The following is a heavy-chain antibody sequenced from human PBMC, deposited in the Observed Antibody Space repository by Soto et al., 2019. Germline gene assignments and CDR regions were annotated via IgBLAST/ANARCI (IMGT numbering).Heavy chain of an antibody. CDR1: GFTFSSYA. CDR2: ISYDGSNK. V-gene: IGHV3-30-3*01. J-gene: IGHJ4*02. Sequence: GGSLRLSCATSGFTFSSYAMHWVRQAPGKGLEWVAVISYDGSNKYYADSVKGRFTISRDNSKNTLYLQMNSLRAEDTAVYYCARDLLEGLLTLDYWGQGTLVTVSS. D-gene: IGHD1-1*01. CDR3: ARDLLEGLLTLDY.